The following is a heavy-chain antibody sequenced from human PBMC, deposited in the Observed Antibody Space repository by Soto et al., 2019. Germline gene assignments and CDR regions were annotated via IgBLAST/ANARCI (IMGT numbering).Heavy chain of an antibody. CDR3: ARGRYCSGGSCYWFAP. V-gene: IGHV1-8*01. CDR2: MNPNSGNT. D-gene: IGHD2-15*01. CDR1: GYTFTSYD. J-gene: IGHJ5*02. Sequence: QVQLVQSGAEVKKPGASVKVSCKASGYTFTSYDINWVRQATGQGLEWMGWMNPNSGNTGYAQKFQGRVTMTRNTXRXTADMELSSLRSEDKAVYYCARGRYCSGGSCYWFAPWGQGTLVTVSS.